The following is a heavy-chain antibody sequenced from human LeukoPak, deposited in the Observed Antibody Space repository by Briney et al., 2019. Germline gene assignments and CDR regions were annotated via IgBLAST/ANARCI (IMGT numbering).Heavy chain of an antibody. J-gene: IGHJ4*02. CDR2: FDPEDGET. D-gene: IGHD3-22*01. CDR3: ATAKLGSGYYYSLDY. V-gene: IGHV1-24*01. CDR1: GYTLTGLS. Sequence: GASVKVSCKVSGYTLTGLSMHWVRQAPGKGLEWMGGFDPEDGETIYAQKFQGRVTMTEDTPTDTAYMELSSLRSEDTAVYYCATAKLGSGYYYSLDYWGQGTLVTVSS.